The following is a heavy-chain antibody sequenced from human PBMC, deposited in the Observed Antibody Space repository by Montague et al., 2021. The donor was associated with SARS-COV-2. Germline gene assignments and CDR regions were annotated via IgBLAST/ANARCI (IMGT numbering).Heavy chain of an antibody. Sequence: TLSLTCSVSGGSMTSALYYWSWIRQRPGKGLEWIAYINSSGRTNYNSSLRSRLSISLDASNSQFSLKLSSVTAADTAVYYCARAHWDNYDSSGWRFDPWGQGTLVTVSS. J-gene: IGHJ5*02. V-gene: IGHV4-31*03. CDR2: INSSGRT. CDR3: ARAHWDNYDSSGWRFDP. CDR1: GGSMTSALYY. D-gene: IGHD3-22*01.